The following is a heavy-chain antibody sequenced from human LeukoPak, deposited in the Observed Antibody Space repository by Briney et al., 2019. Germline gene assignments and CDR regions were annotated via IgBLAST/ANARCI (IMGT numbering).Heavy chain of an antibody. J-gene: IGHJ4*02. CDR1: GFTFSDYY. D-gene: IGHD5-18*01. CDR2: ISSSGSTI. CDR3: ARGGYSYGLIDY. Sequence: GGSLRLSCAASGFTFSDYYINWIRQAPGKGLEWVSYISSSGSTIYYADSVKGRFTISRDNAKNSLYLQMNNLRADDTAVYYCARGGYSYGLIDYWGQGTLVTVSS. V-gene: IGHV3-11*04.